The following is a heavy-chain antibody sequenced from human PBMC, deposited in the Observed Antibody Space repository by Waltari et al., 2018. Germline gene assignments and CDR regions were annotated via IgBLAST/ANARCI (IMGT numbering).Heavy chain of an antibody. V-gene: IGHV1-3*03. J-gene: IGHJ6*03. CDR2: INAGNGNT. Sequence: QVQLVQSGAEVKKPGASVKVSCKASGYTFTSYAMHWVRQAPGQRLEWMGWINAGNGNTKYSQEFQGRVTITRDTSASTAYMELSSLRSEDMAVYYCARMGAHSYSSSSDYYYYYMDVWGKGTTVTVSS. CDR3: ARMGAHSYSSSSDYYYYYMDV. CDR1: GYTFTSYA. D-gene: IGHD6-6*01.